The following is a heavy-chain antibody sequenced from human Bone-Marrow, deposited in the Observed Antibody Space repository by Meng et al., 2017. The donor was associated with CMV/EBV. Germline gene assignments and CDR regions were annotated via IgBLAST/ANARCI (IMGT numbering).Heavy chain of an antibody. CDR1: GFTFSSYA. CDR2: ISYDGSNK. J-gene: IGHJ6*02. D-gene: IGHD3-3*01. Sequence: GESLKISCAASGFTFSSYAMHWVRQAPGKGLEWVAVISYDGSNKYYADSVKGRFTISRDNAKNSLYLQMNSLRVEDTAVYYCARVSSEDFWSGRYPSGCYGMDVWGQGTTVTVSS. V-gene: IGHV3-30*04. CDR3: ARVSSEDFWSGRYPSGCYGMDV.